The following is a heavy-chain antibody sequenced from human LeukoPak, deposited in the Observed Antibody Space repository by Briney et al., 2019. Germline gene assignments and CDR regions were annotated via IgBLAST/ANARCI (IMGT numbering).Heavy chain of an antibody. J-gene: IGHJ3*02. CDR3: AKCVWFGELPHDAFDM. V-gene: IGHV3-23*01. Sequence: GGTLRLSCAASGFTFSSYGMSWVRQAPGKGLEWVSAISGSGGSTYYADSVKGRFTISRDNSKNTLYLQMNSLRAEDTAVYYCAKCVWFGELPHDAFDMWGQGTMVTVSS. CDR1: GFTFSSYG. D-gene: IGHD3-10*01. CDR2: ISGSGGST.